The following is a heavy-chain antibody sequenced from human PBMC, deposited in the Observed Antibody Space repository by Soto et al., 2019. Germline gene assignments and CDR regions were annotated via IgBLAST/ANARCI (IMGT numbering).Heavy chain of an antibody. D-gene: IGHD1-1*01. CDR1: GFTFSSYG. CDR2: ISYDGSNK. Sequence: QVQLVESGGGVVQPGRSLRLSCAASGFTFSSYGMHWVRQAPGKGLGWVAVISYDGSNKYYADSVKGRFTISRDNSKNTLYLQMNSLRAEDTAVYYCAKESAGHDYWGQGTLVTVSS. V-gene: IGHV3-30*18. J-gene: IGHJ4*02. CDR3: AKESAGHDY.